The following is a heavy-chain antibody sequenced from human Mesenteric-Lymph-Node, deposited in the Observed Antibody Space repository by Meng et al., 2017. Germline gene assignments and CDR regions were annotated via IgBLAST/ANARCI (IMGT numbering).Heavy chain of an antibody. CDR3: ARRIRYFGYYYYYYGMDV. CDR1: GGSISSSSYY. CDR2: IYYSGST. D-gene: IGHD3-9*01. V-gene: IGHV4-39*07. J-gene: IGHJ6*02. Sequence: GSLRLSCTVSGGSISSSSYYWGWIRQPPGKGLEWIGSIYYSGSTYYNPSLKSRVTISVDTSKNQFSLKLSSVTAADTAVYYCARRIRYFGYYYYYYGMDVWGQGTTVTVSS.